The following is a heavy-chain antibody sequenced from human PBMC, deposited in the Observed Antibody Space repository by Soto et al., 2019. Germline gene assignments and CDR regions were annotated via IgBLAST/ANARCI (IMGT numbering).Heavy chain of an antibody. CDR3: ARPYYDYVWGSYPRDGGWKVGPDDAFDI. V-gene: IGHV1-3*01. CDR1: GYTFTSYA. CDR2: INAGNGNT. D-gene: IGHD3-16*02. Sequence: ASVKVSCKASGYTFTSYAMHWVRQAPGQRLEWMGWINAGNGNTKYSQKFQGRVTITRDTSASTAYMELSSLRAEDTAVYYCARPYYDYVWGSYPRDGGWKVGPDDAFDIWGQGTMVTVSS. J-gene: IGHJ3*02.